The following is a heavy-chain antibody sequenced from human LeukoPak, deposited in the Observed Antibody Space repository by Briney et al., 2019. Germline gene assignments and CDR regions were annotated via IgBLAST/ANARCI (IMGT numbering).Heavy chain of an antibody. CDR2: IYYTGSI. J-gene: IGHJ4*02. CDR3: ATVGGLYDSSGYYYR. CDR1: GGSISDYY. V-gene: IGHV4-59*08. D-gene: IGHD3-22*01. Sequence: SETLSLTCTVSGGSISDYYWSWIRQPPGKGLQWIGYIYYTGSINYNPSLKSRVTISVDTSKNQLSLKLSSVTAADTAFYYCATVGGLYDSSGYYYRWGQGTLVTVSS.